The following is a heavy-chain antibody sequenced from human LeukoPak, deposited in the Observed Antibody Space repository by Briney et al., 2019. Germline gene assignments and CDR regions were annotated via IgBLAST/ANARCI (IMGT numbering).Heavy chain of an antibody. CDR2: IYHSGST. Sequence: ASGTLSLTCAVSGGSISSSNWWSWVRQPPGKGLEWIGEIYHSGSTNYNPSLKSRVTISVDKSKNQFSLKLSSVTAADTAVYYCARDSSGYSGYVDYWGQGTLVTVSS. D-gene: IGHD5-12*01. CDR3: ARDSSGYSGYVDY. CDR1: GGSISSSNW. V-gene: IGHV4-4*02. J-gene: IGHJ4*02.